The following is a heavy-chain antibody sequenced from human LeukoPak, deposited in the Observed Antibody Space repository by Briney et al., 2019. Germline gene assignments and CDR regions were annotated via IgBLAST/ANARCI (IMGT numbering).Heavy chain of an antibody. CDR1: GDSISRGRYY. J-gene: IGHJ4*02. CDR2: IYASGKT. V-gene: IGHV4-61*02. CDR3: ARSFSEKYYFES. D-gene: IGHD1-26*01. Sequence: SETLSLTCTVSGDSISRGRYYWSWVRQPTGKELEWIGRIYASGKTDYNPYTPSLKSRVAMSLDTSKNQVSLYLTSVTAADTAMYFCARSFSEKYYFESWGQGTLVTVSS.